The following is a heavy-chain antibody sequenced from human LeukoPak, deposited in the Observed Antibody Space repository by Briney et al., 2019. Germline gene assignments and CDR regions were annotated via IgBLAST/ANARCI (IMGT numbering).Heavy chain of an antibody. Sequence: GGSLRLSCAVSGFTFSSYAMSWVRQAPGKGLEWVSAISGSGGSTYYADSVKGRFTISRDNSKNTLYLQMNSLRAEDTAVYYCAKVGMVTMWKYYFDYWGQGTLVTVSS. J-gene: IGHJ4*02. CDR2: ISGSGGST. D-gene: IGHD5-24*01. V-gene: IGHV3-23*01. CDR3: AKVGMVTMWKYYFDY. CDR1: GFTFSSYA.